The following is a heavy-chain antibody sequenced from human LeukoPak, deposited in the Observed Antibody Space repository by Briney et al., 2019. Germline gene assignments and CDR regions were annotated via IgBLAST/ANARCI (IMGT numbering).Heavy chain of an antibody. J-gene: IGHJ5*02. Sequence: ASVKVSCKASGYTFTSYYMHWVRQAPGQGLEWMGIINPRGGSTSYAQKFQGRVTMTRDMSTSTVYMELSSLRSEDTAVYYCARARYCSGGSCYPNWFDPWGQGTLVTVSS. D-gene: IGHD2-15*01. V-gene: IGHV1-46*01. CDR1: GYTFTSYY. CDR2: INPRGGST. CDR3: ARARYCSGGSCYPNWFDP.